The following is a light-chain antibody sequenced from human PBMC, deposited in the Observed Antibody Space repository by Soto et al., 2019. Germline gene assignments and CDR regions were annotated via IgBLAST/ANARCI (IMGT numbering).Light chain of an antibody. CDR3: HWQKFDQSAVYT. J-gene: IGKJ2*01. CDR2: GAS. V-gene: IGKV3-20*01. CDR1: QSIRSSY. Sequence: EVVLTQSPGTLSLSPGESATLSCRASQSIRSSYLAWYQQRTGQARRLLMYGASNKATGFPDRFVGSGSGTDFTLTISRLEPEDFAVYYWHWQKFDQSAVYTFGHRTKVEI.